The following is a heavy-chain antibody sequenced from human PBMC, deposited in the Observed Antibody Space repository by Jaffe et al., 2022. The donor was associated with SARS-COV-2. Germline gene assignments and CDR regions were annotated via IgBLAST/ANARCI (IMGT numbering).Heavy chain of an antibody. CDR2: IYQGRST. J-gene: IGHJ4*02. CDR3: AAMVRGASFDY. CDR1: GFSIANGYY. Sequence: QVQLQESGPGLVRPSETLSLTCTVSGFSIANGYYWVWIRQSPGKGLDWIGNIYQGRSTYYNPPLTSRVTMSADTSKNQFFLKLRSVTAADTAVYYCAAMVRGASFDYWGRGTLVTVSS. V-gene: IGHV4-38-2*02. D-gene: IGHD3-10*01.